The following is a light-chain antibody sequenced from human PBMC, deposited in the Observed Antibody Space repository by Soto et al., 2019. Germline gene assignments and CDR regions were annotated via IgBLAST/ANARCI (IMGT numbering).Light chain of an antibody. CDR2: GAS. V-gene: IGKV3-15*01. J-gene: IGKJ1*01. CDR1: QSISGT. Sequence: EIVMTQSPATLSVSRGGRATLSCRASQSISGTFSWYQQKPGQAPRLLIHGASTRAPGFPARFSGSGSGTDFTLTISSLQSEDFAVYYCQQYNDWPWTFGQGTKVDI. CDR3: QQYNDWPWT.